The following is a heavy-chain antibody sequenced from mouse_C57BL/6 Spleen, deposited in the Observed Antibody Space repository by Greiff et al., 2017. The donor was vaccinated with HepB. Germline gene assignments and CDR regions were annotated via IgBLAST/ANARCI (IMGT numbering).Heavy chain of an antibody. V-gene: IGHV1-18*01. CDR3: ARRTWDLAWFAY. Sequence: EVKLMESGPELVKPGASVKIPCKASGYTFTDYNMDWVKQSHGKSLEWIGDINPNNGGTIYNQKFKGKATLTVDKSSSTAYMELRSLTSEDTAVYYCARRTWDLAWFAYWGQGTLVTVSA. J-gene: IGHJ3*01. CDR2: INPNNGGT. CDR1: GYTFTDYN. D-gene: IGHD4-1*01.